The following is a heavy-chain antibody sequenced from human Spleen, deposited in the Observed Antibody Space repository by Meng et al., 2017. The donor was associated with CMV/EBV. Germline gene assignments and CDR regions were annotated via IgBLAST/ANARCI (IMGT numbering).Heavy chain of an antibody. J-gene: IGHJ4*02. CDR2: ISYDGGNK. D-gene: IGHD3-3*01. V-gene: IGHV3-30*14. Sequence: TFSNYAMHWVRQAPGKGLEWVAVISYDGGNKYYADSVKGRFTISRDNSRNTLYLHMNSLRPEDTAVYYCARVDFWSGYGVGAGTPDYWGQGTLVTVSS. CDR1: TFSNYA. CDR3: ARVDFWSGYGVGAGTPDY.